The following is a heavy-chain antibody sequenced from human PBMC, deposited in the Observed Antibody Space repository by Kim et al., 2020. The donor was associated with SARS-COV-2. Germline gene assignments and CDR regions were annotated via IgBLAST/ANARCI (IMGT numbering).Heavy chain of an antibody. CDR1: GYTFTSYY. CDR3: ATRRSAHYDYVWGSTPQGWYFDP. D-gene: IGHD3-16*01. J-gene: IGHJ2*01. CDR2: INPSGGST. Sequence: ASVKVSCKASGYTFTSYYMHWVRQAPGQGLEWMGIINPSGGSTSYAQKFQGRVTMTRDTSTSTVYMELSSLRSEDTAVYYCATRRSAHYDYVWGSTPQGWYFDPWGRGSLVTVSS. V-gene: IGHV1-46*01.